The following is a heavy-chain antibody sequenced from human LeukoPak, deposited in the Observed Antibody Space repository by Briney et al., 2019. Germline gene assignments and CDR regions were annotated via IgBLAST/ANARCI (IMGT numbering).Heavy chain of an antibody. J-gene: IGHJ1*01. CDR3: ARVGGSGSPSEFQH. Sequence: SETLSLTCTVSGDSISSGSYYWGWIRQPPGKGLEWIGSMYFSGNTYYNLSLKSRVTISIDAYENQFSLKLNSVTAADTAVYYCARVGGSGSPSEFQHWGQGTLVTVSS. CDR1: GDSISSGSYY. CDR2: MYFSGNT. V-gene: IGHV4-39*07. D-gene: IGHD3-10*01.